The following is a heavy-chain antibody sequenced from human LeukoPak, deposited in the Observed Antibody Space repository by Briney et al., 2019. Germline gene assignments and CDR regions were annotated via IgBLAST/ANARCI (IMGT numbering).Heavy chain of an antibody. CDR2: ISSTGDYI. CDR1: GYTFRHYS. CDR3: VSGNDPDSAWASYRLDAFDI. D-gene: IGHD3-16*02. V-gene: IGHV3-21*01. Sequence: PGGSLRLSCAASGYTFRHYSINWIRQAPGKGLEWVSSISSTGDYIYYADSVRGRFTISRDNAKSSLFLQMDSLGAEDTAVYYCVSGNDPDSAWASYRLDAFDIWGQGTTVIVSS. J-gene: IGHJ3*02.